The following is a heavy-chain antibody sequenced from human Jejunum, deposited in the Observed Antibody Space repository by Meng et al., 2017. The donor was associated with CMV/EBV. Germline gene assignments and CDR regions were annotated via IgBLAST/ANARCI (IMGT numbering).Heavy chain of an antibody. V-gene: IGHV1-18*01. D-gene: IGHD1-26*01. CDR1: GYTFTNYG. J-gene: IGHJ4*02. Sequence: AQLVQSGGEVKKPGAYLKVSCKASGYTFTNYGIPWVRQAPGQGLEWMGWISAYNGNINYAQTLQGRVTMTTDTSTSTAYMELRSLRSDDTAVYYCARVEVGITSGDYWGQGTLVTVSS. CDR2: ISAYNGNI. CDR3: ARVEVGITSGDY.